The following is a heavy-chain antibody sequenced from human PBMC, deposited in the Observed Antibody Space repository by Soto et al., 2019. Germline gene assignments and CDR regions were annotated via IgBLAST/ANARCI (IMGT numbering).Heavy chain of an antibody. D-gene: IGHD3-10*01. CDR1: GGSISSYY. CDR3: ARCDGLKEVTEPLYGYYYYYMDV. J-gene: IGHJ6*03. CDR2: IYYSGST. V-gene: IGHV4-59*08. Sequence: SETLSLTCTVSGGSISSYYWSWIRQPPGKGLEWIGYIYYSGSTNYNPSLKSRVTISVDTSKNQFSLKLSSVTAADTAVYYCARCDGLKEVTEPLYGYYYYYMDVWGKGTTVTVSS.